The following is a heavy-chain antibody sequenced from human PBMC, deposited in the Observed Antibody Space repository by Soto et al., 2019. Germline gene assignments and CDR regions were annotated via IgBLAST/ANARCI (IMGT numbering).Heavy chain of an antibody. CDR3: ARLEGTNGVCSIDY. CDR2: VYYSGST. V-gene: IGHV4-59*08. Sequence: QVQLQESGPGLVKPSETLSLTCTVSGGSIRNYYWSWIRQLPGKGLEWIGYVYYSGSTNYNPSLKSRVTISVDTSKNHFSLKLTSVTGADTAVYYCARLEGTNGVCSIDYWGQGTLVTVSS. D-gene: IGHD2-8*01. J-gene: IGHJ4*02. CDR1: GGSIRNYY.